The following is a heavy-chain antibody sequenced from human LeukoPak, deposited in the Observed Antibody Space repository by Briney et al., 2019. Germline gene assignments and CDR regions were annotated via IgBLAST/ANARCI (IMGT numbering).Heavy chain of an antibody. J-gene: IGHJ4*02. CDR2: SSGNGGST. CDR1: GFIFSSYA. V-gene: IGHV3-23*01. D-gene: IGHD5/OR15-5a*01. CDR3: ANARIVVYKPVDY. Sequence: PGGSQRLSCAASGFIFSSYAMSWLRQAPRKRLEWVSASSGNGGSTYYASSVEGLFSIARDNCKHTVYLQMNILSADDTAVYYCANARIVVYKPVDYWGQGTLVTVSS.